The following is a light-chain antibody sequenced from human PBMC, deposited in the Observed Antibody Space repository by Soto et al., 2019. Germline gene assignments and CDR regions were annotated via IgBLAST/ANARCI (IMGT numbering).Light chain of an antibody. CDR3: SSHTTFSSVV. J-gene: IGLJ2*01. CDR1: NHDIGSYNR. Sequence: QSALTQPPSVSGSPGQSVTISCTGTNHDIGSYNRVSWYQQSPGTAPKLMIYGVTNRPSGVPDRFSGSKSGNTASLTISGLQAEDEADYYCSSHTTFSSVVFGGGTKVTVL. V-gene: IGLV2-18*02. CDR2: GVT.